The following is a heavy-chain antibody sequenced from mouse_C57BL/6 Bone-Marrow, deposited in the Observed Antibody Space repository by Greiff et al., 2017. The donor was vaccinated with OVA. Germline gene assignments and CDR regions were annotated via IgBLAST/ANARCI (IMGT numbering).Heavy chain of an antibody. J-gene: IGHJ3*01. CDR2: IFPGSGST. V-gene: IGHV1-75*01. Sequence: QVQLQQSGPELVKPGASVKISCKASGYTFTDYYINWVKQRPGQGLEWIGWIFPGSGSTYYNEKFKGKATLTVAKSSSTAYMPLSSLTSEDSAVYFCARSSRSSIFYWGQGTLVTVSA. D-gene: IGHD1-1*01. CDR3: ARSSRSSIFY. CDR1: GYTFTDYY.